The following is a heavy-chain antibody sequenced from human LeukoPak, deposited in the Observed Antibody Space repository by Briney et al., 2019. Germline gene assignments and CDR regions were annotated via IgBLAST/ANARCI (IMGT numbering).Heavy chain of an antibody. V-gene: IGHV3-30*03. CDR3: ASQLADSNDAFDI. CDR1: GFTFSSYG. J-gene: IGHJ3*02. CDR2: ISYDGSNK. Sequence: GGSLRLSCAASGFTFSSYGMHWVRQARGKGLEWVAVISYDGSNKYYADSVKGRFTISRDNSKNTLYLQMNSLRAEDTAVYYCASQLADSNDAFDIWGQGTMVTVSS. D-gene: IGHD3-10*01.